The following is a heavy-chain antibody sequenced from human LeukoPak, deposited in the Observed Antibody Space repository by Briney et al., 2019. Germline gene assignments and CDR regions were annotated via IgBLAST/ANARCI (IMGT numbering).Heavy chain of an antibody. Sequence: GGSLRLSCAASGFTFSSYSMNWVRQAPGKGLEWVSSISSSSSYIYCADSVKGRFTISRDNAKNSLYLQMNSLRAEDTAVYYCAREAVPVNFDYWGQGTLVTVSS. V-gene: IGHV3-21*01. J-gene: IGHJ4*02. D-gene: IGHD4-17*01. CDR1: GFTFSSYS. CDR2: ISSSSSYI. CDR3: AREAVPVNFDY.